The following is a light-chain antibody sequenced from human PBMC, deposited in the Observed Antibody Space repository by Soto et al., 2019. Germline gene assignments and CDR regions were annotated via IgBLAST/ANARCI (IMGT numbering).Light chain of an antibody. CDR1: QSLLHTNGYNY. V-gene: IGKV2-28*01. CDR2: LGS. J-gene: IGKJ2*01. CDR3: IQAQKPPMYT. Sequence: DVVMTQSPLSLPVTPGEPASISCRSSQSLLHTNGYNYVDWYLQKPGQSPQLLIYLGSSRASGVPDRLSGSGSGTDFTLKITRLEAQDVGIYYCIQAQKPPMYTFGQGTKLEIK.